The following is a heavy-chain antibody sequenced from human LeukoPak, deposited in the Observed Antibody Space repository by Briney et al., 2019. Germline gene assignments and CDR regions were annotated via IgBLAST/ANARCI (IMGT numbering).Heavy chain of an antibody. V-gene: IGHV4-39*01. J-gene: IGHJ4*02. CDR3: ANNRGDY. Sequence: PSETLSLTCTVSGGSIGSTTYYWDWIRQPPGKGLEWIGSIYYSGSTYYNPSLKSRVTISVDTSRNQFSLKLSSVTAADTAVYYCANNRGDYWGQGTLVTVSS. CDR2: IYYSGST. D-gene: IGHD1-14*01. CDR1: GGSIGSTTYY.